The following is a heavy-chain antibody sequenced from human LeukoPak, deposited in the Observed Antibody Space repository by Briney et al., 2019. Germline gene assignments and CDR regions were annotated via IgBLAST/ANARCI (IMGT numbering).Heavy chain of an antibody. CDR1: GFTFSSYA. CDR3: AKGGTADLAYIDY. Sequence: GGSLRLSCAASGFTFSSYAMSWVRQAPGKGLEWVSIVTGTGSSTNYADSVRGRFTISRDNSKNTLYLQMDSLRAEDTATYYCAKGGTADLAYIDYWGQGALVTVSS. D-gene: IGHD1/OR15-1a*01. J-gene: IGHJ4*02. V-gene: IGHV3-23*01. CDR2: VTGTGSST.